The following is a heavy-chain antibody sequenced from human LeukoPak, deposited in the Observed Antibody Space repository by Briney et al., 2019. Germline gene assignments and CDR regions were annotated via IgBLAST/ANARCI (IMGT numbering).Heavy chain of an antibody. J-gene: IGHJ4*02. CDR2: INHSGST. Sequence: SETLSLTCAVYGGSFSGYYWSWIRQPPGKGLEWIGEINHSGSTNYNPSPKSRVTISADTSKNQFSLKLSSVTAADTAVYYCASVSGSYYHGYWGQGTLVTVSS. D-gene: IGHD1-26*01. CDR3: ASVSGSYYHGY. V-gene: IGHV4-34*01. CDR1: GGSFSGYY.